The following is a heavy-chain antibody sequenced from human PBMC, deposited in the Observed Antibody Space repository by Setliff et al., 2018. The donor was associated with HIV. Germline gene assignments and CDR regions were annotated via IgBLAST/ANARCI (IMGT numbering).Heavy chain of an antibody. CDR2: IKEDGSEK. D-gene: IGHD4-17*01. CDR1: GYTFENYG. J-gene: IGHJ5*02. Sequence: QPGGSLRLSCGGFGYTFENYGMSWFRQAPGKGLEWVANIKEDGSEKYYVDSVKGRFTISRDNAKNSLYLQMNSLRVEDTAVYYCATFYDHGHAPNWFDPWGQGTLVTVSS. V-gene: IGHV3-7*01. CDR3: ATFYDHGHAPNWFDP.